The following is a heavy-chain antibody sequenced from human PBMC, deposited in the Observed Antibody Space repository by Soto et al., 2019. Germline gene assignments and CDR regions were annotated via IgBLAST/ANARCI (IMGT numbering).Heavy chain of an antibody. J-gene: IGHJ4*02. CDR2: IHTYNGNT. CDR1: GYTFTEYG. D-gene: IGHD6-19*01. Sequence: QVQLVQSGAEVKKPGASVKVYCKASGYTFTEYGISWVRQAPGQGLEWMGWIHTYNGNTNYAQKVQGRVTMTTDSSTSTAYMELRSLRSDDTAVYYCARDAQYSSRWHPIDYWGQGTLVTVSS. V-gene: IGHV1-18*01. CDR3: ARDAQYSSRWHPIDY.